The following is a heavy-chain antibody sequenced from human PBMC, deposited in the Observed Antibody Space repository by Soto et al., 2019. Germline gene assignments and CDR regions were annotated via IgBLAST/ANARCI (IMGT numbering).Heavy chain of an antibody. CDR2: INAGNGNT. Sequence: GASVKVSCKASGYTLTSYAMHWVRQAPGQRLEWMGWINAGNGNTKYSQKLQGRVTITRDTSASTAYMELSSLRSEDTAVYYCARDVRAPRVVVPAAMVYWGQGTLVTVSS. J-gene: IGHJ4*02. D-gene: IGHD2-2*01. CDR1: GYTLTSYA. V-gene: IGHV1-3*01. CDR3: ARDVRAPRVVVPAAMVY.